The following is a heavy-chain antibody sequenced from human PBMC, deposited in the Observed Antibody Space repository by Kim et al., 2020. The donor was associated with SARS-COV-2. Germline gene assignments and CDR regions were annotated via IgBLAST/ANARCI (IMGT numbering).Heavy chain of an antibody. V-gene: IGHV4-4*02. CDR2: IYHSGST. CDR3: ARAAADIVVVVAAIPEPYFDY. D-gene: IGHD2-15*01. J-gene: IGHJ4*02. Sequence: SETLSLTCAVSGGSISSSNWWSWVRQPPGKGLEWIGEIYHSGSTNYNPSLKSRVTISVDKSKNQFSLKLSSVTAADTAVYYCARAAADIVVVVAAIPEPYFDYWGQGTLVTVSS. CDR1: GGSISSSNW.